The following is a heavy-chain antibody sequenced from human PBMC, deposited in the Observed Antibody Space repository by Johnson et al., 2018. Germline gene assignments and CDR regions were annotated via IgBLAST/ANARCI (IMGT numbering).Heavy chain of an antibody. J-gene: IGHJ6*03. CDR3: ARDNFSGCSCYSFYYHYYMDV. D-gene: IGHD2-15*01. Sequence: QVRLVESGGGVVEPGRSLRLCCAAAGFTLSSYAMHWVRQAPGKGLEWVAGISYDGCNKDYADSVKGRFTISRNNSKKTLYLQMNSLRAEDTAVYYCARDNFSGCSCYSFYYHYYMDVWGKGTTVTVSS. V-gene: IGHV3-30-3*01. CDR1: GFTLSSYA. CDR2: ISYDGCNK.